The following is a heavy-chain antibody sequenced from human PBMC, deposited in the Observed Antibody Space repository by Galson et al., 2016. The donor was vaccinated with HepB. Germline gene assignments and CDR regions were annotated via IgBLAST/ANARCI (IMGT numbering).Heavy chain of an antibody. CDR3: ARDTSLGGFDS. D-gene: IGHD3-16*01. J-gene: IGHJ4*02. CDR2: IYYSGST. V-gene: IGHV4-61*01. Sequence: SETLSLTCTVSGGSVSSGSYYWSWIRQPPGKGLEWIGYIYYSGSTNYNPSLKSRVVLSVDTSRSQFSLIVRSVTAADTALYYCARDTSLGGFDSWGRGTLVTVSS. CDR1: GGSVSSGSYY.